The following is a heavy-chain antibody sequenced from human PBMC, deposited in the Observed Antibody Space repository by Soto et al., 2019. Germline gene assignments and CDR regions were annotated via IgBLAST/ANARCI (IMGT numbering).Heavy chain of an antibody. Sequence: QGQLVESGGGVVQPGRSLRLSCVASGFDFKTYGMHWVRQAPGKGLEWVAVIGFDGTTIHYSDSVRGRFSISRDNSKNTVSLQLNSLRVEDTALYYCVRTACVINNCSYRGVRWGQGTLVTV. D-gene: IGHD1-20*01. J-gene: IGHJ4*02. V-gene: IGHV3-33*01. CDR1: GFDFKTYG. CDR2: IGFDGTTI. CDR3: VRTACVINNCSYRGVR.